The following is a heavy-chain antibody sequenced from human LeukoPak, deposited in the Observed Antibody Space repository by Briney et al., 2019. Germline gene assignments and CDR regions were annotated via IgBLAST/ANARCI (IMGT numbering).Heavy chain of an antibody. J-gene: IGHJ4*02. V-gene: IGHV3-30*04. Sequence: PGGSLRLSSAASGFTFSSYAMHWVRQAPGKGLEWVAVISYDGSNKYYADSVKGRFTISRDNSKNTLYLQMNSLRAEDTAVYYCARDRVVAAFDYWGQGTLVTVSS. CDR1: GFTFSSYA. D-gene: IGHD2-15*01. CDR2: ISYDGSNK. CDR3: ARDRVVAAFDY.